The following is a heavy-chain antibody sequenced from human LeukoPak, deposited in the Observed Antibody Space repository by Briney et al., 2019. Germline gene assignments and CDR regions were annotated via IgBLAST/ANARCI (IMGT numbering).Heavy chain of an antibody. CDR3: AGAPIYSSGWYRY. J-gene: IGHJ4*02. CDR1: GYTFTGYY. Sequence: ASVKVSCKASGYTFTGYYMHWVRQAPGQGLEWMGWINPNNGDTHYAQKFQGRVTMTRDTSISTAYMELSRLRSDDTAVYYCAGAPIYSSGWYRYWGQGTLVTVSS. CDR2: INPNNGDT. V-gene: IGHV1-2*02. D-gene: IGHD6-19*01.